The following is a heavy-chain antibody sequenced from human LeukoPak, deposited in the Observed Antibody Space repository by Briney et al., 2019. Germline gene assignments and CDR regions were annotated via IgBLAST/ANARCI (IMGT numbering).Heavy chain of an antibody. D-gene: IGHD2-21*02. Sequence: PGGSLRLSCAASGFTFSSYEMNWVRQAPGKGLEWVSYISSSGSTIYYADSVKGRFTISRDNAKNSLYLQMNSLRAEDTAVYYCAREQGRFKDCGGDCYAAFDIWGQGTMVTVSS. CDR2: ISSSGSTI. CDR1: GFTFSSYE. CDR3: AREQGRFKDCGGDCYAAFDI. J-gene: IGHJ3*02. V-gene: IGHV3-48*03.